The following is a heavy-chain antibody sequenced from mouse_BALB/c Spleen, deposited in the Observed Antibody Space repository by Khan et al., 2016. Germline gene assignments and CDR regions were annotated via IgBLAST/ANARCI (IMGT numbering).Heavy chain of an antibody. CDR2: IYPGSGST. V-gene: IGHV1-15*01. CDR1: GYTFTGYD. D-gene: IGHD2-3*01. Sequence: QVQLQQSGAELVTPGASVKLSCKASGYTFTGYDMHWVKQTPGNGLEWIGVIYPGSGSTDYNQYLKGKATLTVDTYSSTAYMELSSLTSEDTAVYACTIWSNYDSCYDDMDYWGQGTSVTVSS. J-gene: IGHJ4*01. CDR3: TIWSNYDSCYDDMDY.